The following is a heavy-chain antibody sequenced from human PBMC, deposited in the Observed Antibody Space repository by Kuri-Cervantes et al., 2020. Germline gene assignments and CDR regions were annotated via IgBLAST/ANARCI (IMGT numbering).Heavy chain of an antibody. CDR3: ARDQSIVRGANYYYYYYGMDV. Sequence: SETLSLTCTVSGGSISSGGYYWSWIRQHPGKGLEWIGYIYYSGSTYYNPSLKSRVTISVDTSKNQFSLKLSSVTAADTAVYYCARDQSIVRGANYYYYYYGMDVWGQGTTVTVSS. CDR2: IYYSGST. CDR1: GGSISSGGYY. V-gene: IGHV4-31*03. J-gene: IGHJ6*02. D-gene: IGHD4/OR15-4a*01.